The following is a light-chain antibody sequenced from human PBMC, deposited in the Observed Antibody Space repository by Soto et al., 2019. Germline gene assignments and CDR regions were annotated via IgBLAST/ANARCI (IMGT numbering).Light chain of an antibody. V-gene: IGLV2-14*03. J-gene: IGLJ2*01. CDR1: SSDVGGSNF. CDR2: DVA. Sequence: QSALTQPASVSDSPGQSITISCTGTSSDVGGSNFVSWYQQHPGKPPKLIIYDVANRPSGVSNRFSGSKSGSTASLIISRLQTEDEADYYCCAFSSSSYVIFGGGTKLTVL. CDR3: CAFSSSSYVI.